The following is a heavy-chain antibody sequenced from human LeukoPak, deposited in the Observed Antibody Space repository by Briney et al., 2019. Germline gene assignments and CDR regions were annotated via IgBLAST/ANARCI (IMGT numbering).Heavy chain of an antibody. CDR2: INSDGSST. V-gene: IGHV3-74*01. J-gene: IGHJ4*02. Sequence: GGSLRLSCAASGFTFSSYWMHWVRQAPGKGLVWVSLINSDGSSTTYADSVEGRFTISRDNAKNTLYLQMNSLRAEDTAVYYCARGTSGGSYDYWDQGALVTVSS. CDR3: ARGTSGGSYDY. D-gene: IGHD1-26*01. CDR1: GFTFSSYW.